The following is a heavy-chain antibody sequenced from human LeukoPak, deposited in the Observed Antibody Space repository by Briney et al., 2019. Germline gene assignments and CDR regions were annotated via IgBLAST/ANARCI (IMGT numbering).Heavy chain of an antibody. CDR2: INSDGSST. J-gene: IGHJ5*02. V-gene: IGHV3-74*01. CDR1: GFTVSTNY. CDR3: TRGAYSSGPFDP. D-gene: IGHD6-19*01. Sequence: GGSLRLSCAASGFTVSTNYMSWVRQAPGKGLVWVSRINSDGSSTSYADSVKGRFTISRDNAKNMLYLQMSSLRAEDTAVYYCTRGAYSSGPFDPWGQGTLVTVSS.